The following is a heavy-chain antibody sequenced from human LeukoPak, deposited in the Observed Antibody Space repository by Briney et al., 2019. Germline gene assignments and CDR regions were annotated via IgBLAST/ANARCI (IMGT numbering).Heavy chain of an antibody. D-gene: IGHD2-21*01. CDR2: ISGSGGST. Sequence: GGSLRLSCAASGFTFSTYAMSWVRQGPGKGLEWVSVISGSGGSTYYADSVKGRFTISRDNSKNTLYLQMNSLRAEDTAVYYCAKAVAYCHFDYWGRGTLVTVSS. J-gene: IGHJ4*02. V-gene: IGHV3-23*01. CDR3: AKAVAYCHFDY. CDR1: GFTFSTYA.